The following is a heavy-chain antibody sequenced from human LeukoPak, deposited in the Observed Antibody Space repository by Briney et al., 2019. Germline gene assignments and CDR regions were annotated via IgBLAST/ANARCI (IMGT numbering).Heavy chain of an antibody. Sequence: SETLSLTCTVSGGSISSYYWNWIRQPPGKGLEWIGYIYYSGSTNYNPSLKSRVTISVDTSKNQFSLKLSSVTAADTAVYYRARGRRRFLYDYYYYGMDVWGQGTTVTVSS. J-gene: IGHJ6*02. CDR2: IYYSGST. CDR3: ARGRRRFLYDYYYYGMDV. V-gene: IGHV4-59*12. CDR1: GGSISSYY. D-gene: IGHD1-14*01.